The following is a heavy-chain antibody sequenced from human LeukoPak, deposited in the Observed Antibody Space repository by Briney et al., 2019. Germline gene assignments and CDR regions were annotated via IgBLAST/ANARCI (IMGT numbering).Heavy chain of an antibody. CDR3: ARRSGVLDSRDSRYYFDH. CDR2: IYYSGST. Sequence: SENLSLNCIVSGGSISSHYWSWIRQTPGKGLEYIGYIYYSGSTDYNPSLKSRVTISLDTSKNQFSLHLSSVTAADTAVYYCARRSGVLDSRDSRYYFDHWGQGTLVTVSS. D-gene: IGHD3-22*01. CDR1: GGSISSHY. V-gene: IGHV4-59*11. J-gene: IGHJ4*02.